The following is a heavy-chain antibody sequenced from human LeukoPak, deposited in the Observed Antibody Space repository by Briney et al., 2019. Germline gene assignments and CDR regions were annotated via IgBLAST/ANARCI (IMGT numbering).Heavy chain of an antibody. D-gene: IGHD3-10*01. Sequence: PSETLSLTCTVSGGSISSYYWSWIRQPPGKGLEWIGYIYYSGSTNYNPSLKSRVTISLDTSKNEFSLKLSSVTAADTAVYYCARTITMVRGVIIKAPYYFDYWGQGTLVTVSS. J-gene: IGHJ4*02. V-gene: IGHV4-59*01. CDR3: ARTITMVRGVIIKAPYYFDY. CDR2: IYYSGST. CDR1: GGSISSYY.